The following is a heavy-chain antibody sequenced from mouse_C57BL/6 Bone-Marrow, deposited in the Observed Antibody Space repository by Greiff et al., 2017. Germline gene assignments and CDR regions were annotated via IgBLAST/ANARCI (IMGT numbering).Heavy chain of an antibody. V-gene: IGHV1-55*01. CDR3: ARSGPLGRSVDY. D-gene: IGHD4-1*01. CDR1: GYTFTSSW. Sequence: QVQLQQPGAELVKPGASVKMSCKASGYTFTSSWITWVKQRPGQGLEWIGDIYPTSGRTNYNAKFKSKAILTVDTSSNTAYMQLSSLPSEDSAVFYCARSGPLGRSVDYWGQGTTLTVSS. CDR2: IYPTSGRT. J-gene: IGHJ2*01.